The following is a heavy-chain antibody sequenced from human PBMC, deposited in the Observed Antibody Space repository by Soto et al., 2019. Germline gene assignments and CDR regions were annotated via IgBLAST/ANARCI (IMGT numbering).Heavy chain of an antibody. Sequence: QMQLVQSGPEVKKPGTSVKVSCKASGFTFTSSAMQWVRQARGQRLEWIGWIVVGSGNTNYAQKFQERGTKTRDMYTSTAHMQLSSLRAEDTAVYYCAAATLWFGELFSDADPWGQGTLGTVSS. CDR3: AAATLWFGELFSDADP. V-gene: IGHV1-58*02. CDR2: IVVGSGNT. D-gene: IGHD3-10*01. CDR1: GFTFTSSA. J-gene: IGHJ5*02.